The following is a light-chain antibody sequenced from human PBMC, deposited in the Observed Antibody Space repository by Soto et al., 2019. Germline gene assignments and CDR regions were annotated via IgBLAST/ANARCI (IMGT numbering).Light chain of an antibody. J-gene: IGLJ1*01. Sequence: QSVLTQPASVSASPGQSITISCTGTSSDVGTYDDVSWYRQHPGKGPKLLIYEVTNRPSGVSNRFSDSKSGNTASLTISGLQAEDEADYYCSSYTISSTYVFGSGTKLTVL. CDR1: SSDVGTYDD. CDR3: SSYTISSTYV. CDR2: EVT. V-gene: IGLV2-14*01.